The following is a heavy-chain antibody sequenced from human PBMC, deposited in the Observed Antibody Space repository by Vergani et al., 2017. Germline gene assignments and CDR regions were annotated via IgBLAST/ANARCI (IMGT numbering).Heavy chain of an antibody. CDR3: ARHSTVEWLVKLGGIDP. Sequence: QLQLQESGPGLVKPSATLSLTCSVSGASIRSSNYYWGWIRQPPGKGLEWIASIYYSGSTYYNPSLKSRVTISVDTSKNQFSLKLSSLTAADTAVYFCARHSTVEWLVKLGGIDPWGQGILVTVSS. V-gene: IGHV4-39*01. J-gene: IGHJ5*02. CDR1: GASIRSSNYY. D-gene: IGHD6-19*01. CDR2: IYYSGST.